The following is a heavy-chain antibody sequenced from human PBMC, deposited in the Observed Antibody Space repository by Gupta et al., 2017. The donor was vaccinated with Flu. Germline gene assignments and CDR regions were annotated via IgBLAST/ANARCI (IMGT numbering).Heavy chain of an antibody. D-gene: IGHD1-26*01. CDR2: ISRSSDYI. CDR1: IYT. CDR3: ARLSLLGGGAFDI. Sequence: IYTFNWVRQAPGKGLEWVSSISRSSDYIYDSDSVRGRFTIARDNAKDSLYLQMNSLRAEDTAVYYCARLSLLGGGAFDIWGQGTMVTVSS. V-gene: IGHV3-21*01. J-gene: IGHJ3*02.